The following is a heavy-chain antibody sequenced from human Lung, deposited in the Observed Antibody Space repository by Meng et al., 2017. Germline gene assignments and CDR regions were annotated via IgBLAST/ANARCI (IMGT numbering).Heavy chain of an antibody. V-gene: IGHV3-30*01. CDR3: ARNNYGDYYFDY. Sequence: QVQLVESGGGVVQPGRSLRLSCAASGFTFSRNAMHWVRQAPGKGLEWVAAISYDGSNQHYADSVKGRFTISRDNSENTLYLQMNSLRAEDTAVYYRARNNYGDYYFDYWGQGTLVTVSS. D-gene: IGHD4-17*01. J-gene: IGHJ4*02. CDR2: ISYDGSNQ. CDR1: GFTFSRNA.